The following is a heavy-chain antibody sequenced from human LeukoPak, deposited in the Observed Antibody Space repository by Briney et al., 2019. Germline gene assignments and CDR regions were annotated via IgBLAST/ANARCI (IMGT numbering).Heavy chain of an antibody. CDR2: IYTSGST. J-gene: IGHJ6*03. Sequence: PSETLSLTCTVSGGSISSGDYYWSWIRQPPGKGLEWIGRIYTSGSTNYNPSLKSRVTMSVDTSKNQFSLKLSSVTAADTAVYYCASGSAAARSYYYYMDVWGKGTTVTVSS. CDR1: GGSISSGDYY. CDR3: ASGSAAARSYYYYMDV. V-gene: IGHV4-61*02. D-gene: IGHD6-13*01.